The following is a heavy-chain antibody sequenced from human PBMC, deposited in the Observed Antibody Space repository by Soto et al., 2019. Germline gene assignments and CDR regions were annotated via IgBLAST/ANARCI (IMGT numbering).Heavy chain of an antibody. D-gene: IGHD4-17*01. CDR1: GFTFSSYA. J-gene: IGHJ4*02. CDR2: ISGSGGST. Sequence: PGGSLRLSCAASGFTFSSYAMSWVRQAPGKGLEWVSAISGSGGSTYYADSVKGRFTISRDNSKNTLYLQMNSLRAEDTAVYYCAKIGGRDYGGDRYYFDYWGQGTRVTVSS. CDR3: AKIGGRDYGGDRYYFDY. V-gene: IGHV3-23*01.